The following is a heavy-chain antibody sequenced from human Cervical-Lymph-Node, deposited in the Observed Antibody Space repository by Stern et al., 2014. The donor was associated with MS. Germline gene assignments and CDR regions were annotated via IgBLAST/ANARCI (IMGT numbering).Heavy chain of an antibody. CDR2: NDPSGGDT. J-gene: IGHJ4*02. CDR1: GYTLTTYH. V-gene: IGHV1-46*01. CDR3: ARALSSGLWYFDC. Sequence: VPLVESGAEVKKPGASVQLSCKASGYTLTTYHMHWVRQAPGQGLEWMGINDPSGGDTTYAQRFRGRVTMTRDKSTNTIYMELSSLRSEDSAMYYCARALSSGLWYFDCWGQGTLVTVSS. D-gene: IGHD6-19*01.